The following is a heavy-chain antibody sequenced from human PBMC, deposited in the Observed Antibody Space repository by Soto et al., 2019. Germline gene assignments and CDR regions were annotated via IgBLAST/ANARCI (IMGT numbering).Heavy chain of an antibody. J-gene: IGHJ6*02. V-gene: IGHV3-30*18. CDR3: AKEYSGSPFWYYYYGMDV. D-gene: IGHD1-26*01. CDR1: GFTFSSYG. Sequence: GGSLRLSCAASGFTFSSYGMHWVRQAPGKGLEWVAVISYDGSNKYYADSVKGRFTISRDNSKNTLYLQMNSLRAEDTAVYYCAKEYSGSPFWYYYYGMDVWGQGTTVTVSS. CDR2: ISYDGSNK.